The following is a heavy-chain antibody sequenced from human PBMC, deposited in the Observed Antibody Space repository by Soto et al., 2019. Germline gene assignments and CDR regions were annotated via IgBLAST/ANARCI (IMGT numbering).Heavy chain of an antibody. CDR1: GGSISSYY. Sequence: PSETLSLTCTVSGGSISSYYWSWIRQPPGKGLEWIGYVYYSGNTNYNPSLKSRVTISVDTSKNQFSLKLSSVTAADTAVYYCARDRYAYGMDVWGQGTTVTVSS. CDR2: VYYSGNT. V-gene: IGHV4-59*12. CDR3: ARDRYAYGMDV. D-gene: IGHD2-8*01. J-gene: IGHJ6*02.